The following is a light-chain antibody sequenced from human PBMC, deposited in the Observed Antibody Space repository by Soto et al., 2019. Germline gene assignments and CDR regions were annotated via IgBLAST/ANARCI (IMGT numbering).Light chain of an antibody. CDR1: SRDVGGYKY. J-gene: IGLJ1*01. CDR3: CSYAGTFTYV. V-gene: IGLV2-11*01. Sequence: QSALTQPRSVSGSPGQSVTIFCTGTSRDVGGYKYVSWYQHHPGKAPKLLIYDVTERPSGVPDRFSGSKSGNTASLTISGLQAEDEADYSCCSYAGTFTYVFGTGTKVTVL. CDR2: DVT.